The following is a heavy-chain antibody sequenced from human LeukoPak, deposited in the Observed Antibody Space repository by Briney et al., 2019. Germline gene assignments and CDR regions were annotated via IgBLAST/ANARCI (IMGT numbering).Heavy chain of an antibody. D-gene: IGHD2-15*01. CDR1: GFTFSSYA. CDR3: ARPTGYCSGDSCFAPFDQ. V-gene: IGHV3-23*01. Sequence: PGGSLRLSCAASGFTFSSYAMSWVRQAPGKGLEWVSVIRGSGGSTYYADSVKGRFTISRDSSRNTLYLQMNSLRAEDTAVYYCARPTGYCSGDSCFAPFDQWGQGTLVTVSS. J-gene: IGHJ4*02. CDR2: IRGSGGST.